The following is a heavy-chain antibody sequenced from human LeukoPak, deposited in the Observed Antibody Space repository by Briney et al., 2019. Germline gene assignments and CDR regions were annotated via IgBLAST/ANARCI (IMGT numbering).Heavy chain of an antibody. CDR3: AGGDYGYFDY. J-gene: IGHJ4*02. CDR2: MYSSGST. D-gene: IGHD4-17*01. V-gene: IGHV4-59*01. Sequence: SETLSLTCTVSGASISSSYWSWIRQPPGKGLEWIEGYMYSSGSTNYNPSLKSRVTISVDKSKNQFSLNLNSVTAADTAVYYCAGGDYGYFDYWGQGILVTVSS. CDR1: GASISSSY.